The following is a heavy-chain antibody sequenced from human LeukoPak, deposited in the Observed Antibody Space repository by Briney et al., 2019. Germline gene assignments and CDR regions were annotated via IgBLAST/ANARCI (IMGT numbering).Heavy chain of an antibody. CDR2: ISYDGSNK. J-gene: IGHJ4*02. D-gene: IGHD6-13*01. Sequence: GGSLRLSCAASGFTFSSYGMHWVRQAPGKGLEWVAVISYDGSNKYYADSVKGRFTISRGNSKNTLYLQMNSLRAEDTAVYYCAKFPSFTIAAAGNSVYWGQGTLVTVSS. CDR3: AKFPSFTIAAAGNSVY. CDR1: GFTFSSYG. V-gene: IGHV3-30*18.